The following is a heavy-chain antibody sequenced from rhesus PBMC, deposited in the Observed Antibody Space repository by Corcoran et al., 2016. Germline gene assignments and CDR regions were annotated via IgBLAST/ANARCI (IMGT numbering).Heavy chain of an antibody. D-gene: IGHD6-25*01. CDR3: TRSAAASFYGLDS. V-gene: IGHV3-100*02. Sequence: DVQLVESGGGLVEPGGSLRLSCVASGFTFLSYKMHWVRQAPGKGLEWVSVISESGGAIYYADSVKGRFTISRDNAKNSLFLQMNSLRAEDTAVYYCTRSAAASFYGLDSWGQGVVVTVSS. CDR2: ISESGGAI. J-gene: IGHJ6*01. CDR1: GFTFLSYK.